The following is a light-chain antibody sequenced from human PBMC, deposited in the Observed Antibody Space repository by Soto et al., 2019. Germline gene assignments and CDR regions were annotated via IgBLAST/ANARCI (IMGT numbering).Light chain of an antibody. V-gene: IGLV2-14*01. CDR1: SNDVGGYNY. J-gene: IGLJ1*01. CDR2: EVS. CDR3: SSYATSSPYV. Sequence: QSVLTQPASVSGSPGQSITISCTGTSNDVGGYNYVSWYQQPPGKAPKLVIYEVSHRPSGISDRFSGSKSGNTASLTISGLQVEDEADYYCSSYATSSPYVFGPGTKVTVL.